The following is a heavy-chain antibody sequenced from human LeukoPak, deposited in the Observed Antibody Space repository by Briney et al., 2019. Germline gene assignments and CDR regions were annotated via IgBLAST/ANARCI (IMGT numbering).Heavy chain of an antibody. CDR3: ARTGIAARRSDDWFDP. D-gene: IGHD6-6*01. J-gene: IGHJ5*02. Sequence: ASVKVSCKASGYTFTSYDINWVRQATGQGLEWMGWMDPNSGNTGYAQKFQGRVTMTRYTSISTAYMELSSLRSEDTAVYYCARTGIAARRSDDWFDPWGQGTLVTVSS. CDR1: GYTFTSYD. V-gene: IGHV1-8*01. CDR2: MDPNSGNT.